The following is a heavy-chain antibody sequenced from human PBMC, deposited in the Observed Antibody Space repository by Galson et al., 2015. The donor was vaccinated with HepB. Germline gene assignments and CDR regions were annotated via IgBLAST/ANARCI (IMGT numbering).Heavy chain of an antibody. CDR3: ARDLVLLDGYNSAIGDY. V-gene: IGHV1-18*04. D-gene: IGHD5-24*01. J-gene: IGHJ4*02. CDR1: GYTFTSYG. Sequence: SVKVSCKASGYTFTSYGISWVRQAPGQGLEWMGWISAYNGNTNYAQKLQGRVTMTTDTSTSTAYMELRSLRSDDTAVYYCARDLVLLDGYNSAIGDYWGQGTLVTVSS. CDR2: ISAYNGNT.